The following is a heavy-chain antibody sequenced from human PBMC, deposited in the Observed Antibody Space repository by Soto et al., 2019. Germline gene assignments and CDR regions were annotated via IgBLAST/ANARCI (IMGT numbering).Heavy chain of an antibody. CDR3: AKSLGAFGDY. D-gene: IGHD3-16*01. CDR2: FSARGGT. V-gene: IGHV4-4*07. J-gene: IGHJ4*02. CDR1: GGSISGSY. Sequence: SEPLSLTCSVSGGSISGSYWSWIRQPAGKGLEWIGRFSARGGTNYNPSLKTRVTMSVDTSKNQFSLELYSVTAADTAIYYCAKSLGAFGDYWGQGVQVTV.